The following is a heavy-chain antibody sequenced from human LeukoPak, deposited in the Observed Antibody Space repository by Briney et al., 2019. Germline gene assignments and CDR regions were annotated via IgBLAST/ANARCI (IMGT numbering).Heavy chain of an antibody. J-gene: IGHJ5*02. Sequence: ASVKVSCKASGGTFSSYAINWVRQAPGQGLEWMGGIIPIFGTANYAQKFQDRVTITADESTSTAYMELSSLRSEDTAVYYCVRESRLTGAMNWFDPWGQGTLVTVSS. CDR1: GGTFSSYA. V-gene: IGHV1-69*01. CDR2: IIPIFGTA. CDR3: VRESRLTGAMNWFDP. D-gene: IGHD3-16*01.